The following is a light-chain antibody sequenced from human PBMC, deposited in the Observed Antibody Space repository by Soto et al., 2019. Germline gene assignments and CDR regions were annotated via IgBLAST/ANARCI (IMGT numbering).Light chain of an antibody. Sequence: QSALTQPASVSGSPGQSITISCTGTSRDVGSYNLVSWYQQHPGKAPKLMIYEGSKRPSGVSNRFSGSKSGNTASLTISGLQAEDEADYYCCSYAGSSTLGVVFGGGTKVTVL. CDR1: SRDVGSYNL. CDR2: EGS. J-gene: IGLJ2*01. CDR3: CSYAGSSTLGVV. V-gene: IGLV2-23*01.